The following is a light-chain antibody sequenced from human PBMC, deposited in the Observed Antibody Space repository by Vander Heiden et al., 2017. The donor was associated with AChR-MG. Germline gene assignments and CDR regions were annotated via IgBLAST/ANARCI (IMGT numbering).Light chain of an antibody. CDR3: QQYSSSPRT. CDR2: GAS. V-gene: IGKV3-20*01. Sequence: EIVLTQSPGTLSLSPGERATLSCRASQSIISNYLAWYQQKPGQAPRLLIYGASNRATGIPDRFSGSGSGTDFTLTISRLEPEDFAVYYCQQYSSSPRTFGQGTKVEIK. J-gene: IGKJ1*01. CDR1: QSIISNY.